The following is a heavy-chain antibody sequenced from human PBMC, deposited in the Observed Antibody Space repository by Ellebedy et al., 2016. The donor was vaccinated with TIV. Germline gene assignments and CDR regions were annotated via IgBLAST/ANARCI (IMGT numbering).Heavy chain of an antibody. D-gene: IGHD6-19*01. CDR3: ARAPAGTEDY. Sequence: GGSLRLSXAASGFTFSSYAMHWVRQAPGKGLEWVAVISYDGSNKYYADSVKGRFTISRDNSKNTLYLQMNSLRAEDTAVYYCARAPAGTEDYWGQGTLVTVSS. V-gene: IGHV3-30-3*01. CDR1: GFTFSSYA. CDR2: ISYDGSNK. J-gene: IGHJ4*02.